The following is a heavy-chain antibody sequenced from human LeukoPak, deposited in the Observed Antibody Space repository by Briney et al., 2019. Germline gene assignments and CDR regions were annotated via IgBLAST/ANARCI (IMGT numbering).Heavy chain of an antibody. D-gene: IGHD2-15*01. J-gene: IGHJ4*02. Sequence: GGSLRLSCAASGFTFRSFWMTWVRQAPGKGLEWVANIKQDGSEKYYVDSVKGRFTISRDNAKNSLYLQMNSLRAEDTAVYYCARDYSCSGGSCYPGRMVYWGQGTLVTVSS. CDR3: ARDYSCSGGSCYPGRMVY. CDR1: GFTFRSFW. V-gene: IGHV3-7*01. CDR2: IKQDGSEK.